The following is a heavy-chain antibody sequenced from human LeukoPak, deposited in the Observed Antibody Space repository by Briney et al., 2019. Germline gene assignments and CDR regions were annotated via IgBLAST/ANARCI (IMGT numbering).Heavy chain of an antibody. D-gene: IGHD6-25*01. CDR2: ISSGSSTI. J-gene: IGHJ5*02. Sequence: PGGSLRLSCAASGFSFSTYSMNWVRQAPGKGLEWVSYISSGSSTIYYADSVKGRFTISRDNAKNSLYLQMTSLRDEDAAVYYCARDSSGWFDPWGQGTLVTVSS. CDR1: GFSFSTYS. CDR3: ARDSSGWFDP. V-gene: IGHV3-48*02.